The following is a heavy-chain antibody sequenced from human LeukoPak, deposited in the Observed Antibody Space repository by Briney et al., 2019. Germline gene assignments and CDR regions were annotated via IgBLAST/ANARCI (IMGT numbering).Heavy chain of an antibody. CDR1: GFTFSNYG. CDR2: ISDDGKTR. CDR3: ARETFGTMDY. D-gene: IGHD3-3*01. V-gene: IGHV3-30*03. Sequence: GGTLRLSCAASGFTFSNYGMHWVRQAPGKGLEWVAVISDDGKTRYYAESVKGRFTISRDNSKNTLSLQVNSLRDEDTALYYCARETFGTMDYWGQRNLVTVSS. J-gene: IGHJ4*02.